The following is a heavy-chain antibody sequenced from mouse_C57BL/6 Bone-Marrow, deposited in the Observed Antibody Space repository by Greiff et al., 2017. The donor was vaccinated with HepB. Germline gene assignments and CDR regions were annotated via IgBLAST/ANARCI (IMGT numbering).Heavy chain of an antibody. J-gene: IGHJ2*01. V-gene: IGHV1-81*01. CDR1: GYTFTSYG. Sequence: QVQLKQSGAELARPGASVKLSCKASGYTFTSYGISWVKQRTGQGLEWIGEIYPRSGNTYYNEKFKGKATLTADKSSSTAYMELRSLTSKDSAVYFCARSAYYYDSSPDYWGQGTTLTVSS. CDR2: IYPRSGNT. CDR3: ARSAYYYDSSPDY. D-gene: IGHD1-1*01.